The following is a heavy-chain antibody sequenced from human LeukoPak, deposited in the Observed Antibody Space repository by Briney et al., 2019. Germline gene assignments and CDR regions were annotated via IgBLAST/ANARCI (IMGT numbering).Heavy chain of an antibody. J-gene: IGHJ2*01. CDR1: GFAFSSYW. CDR2: IKSKTDGGTT. Sequence: GGSLRLSCAASGFAFSSYWMSWVRQAPGKGLEWVGRIKSKTDGGTTDYAAPVKGRFTISRDDSKNTLYLQMNSLKTEDTAVYYCTREVPGYFDLWGRGALVTVSS. V-gene: IGHV3-15*01. CDR3: TREVPGYFDL.